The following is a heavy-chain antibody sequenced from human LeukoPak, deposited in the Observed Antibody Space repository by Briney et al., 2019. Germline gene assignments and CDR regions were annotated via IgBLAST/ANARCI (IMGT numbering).Heavy chain of an antibody. Sequence: GASVKVSCKTSGYAFTNYGINWMRQATGQGLEWMGWMNPNSGNTGYAQKFQGRVTITRNTSISTAYMELSSLRSEDTALYYCARGRATVTTHWFDPWGQGTLVTVSS. D-gene: IGHD4-11*01. CDR3: ARGRATVTTHWFDP. V-gene: IGHV1-8*03. CDR2: MNPNSGNT. CDR1: GYAFTNYG. J-gene: IGHJ5*02.